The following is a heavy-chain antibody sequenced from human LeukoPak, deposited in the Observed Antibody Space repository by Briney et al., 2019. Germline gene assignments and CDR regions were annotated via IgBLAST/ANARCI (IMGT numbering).Heavy chain of an antibody. V-gene: IGHV3-30*18. Sequence: GGSLRLSCAASGFTFSSYGMHWVRQAPGKGLEWVAVISYDGSNKYYADSVEGRFTISRDNSKNTLYLQMNSLRAEDTAVYYCAKAPRALWFGELSFDYWGQGTLVTVSS. D-gene: IGHD3-10*01. CDR2: ISYDGSNK. CDR3: AKAPRALWFGELSFDY. CDR1: GFTFSSYG. J-gene: IGHJ4*02.